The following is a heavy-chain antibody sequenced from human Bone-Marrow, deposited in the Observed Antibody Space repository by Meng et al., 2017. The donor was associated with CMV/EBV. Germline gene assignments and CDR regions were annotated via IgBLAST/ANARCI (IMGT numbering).Heavy chain of an antibody. J-gene: IGHJ4*02. Sequence: SETLSLTCTVSGGSISSSSYYWGWIRQPPGKGLEWIGSIYYGGSTYYNPSLKSRVTISVDTSKNQFSLKLSSVTAADTAVYYCARSAFEIVPAATEYWGQGTLVTVSS. V-gene: IGHV4-39*07. D-gene: IGHD2-2*01. CDR3: ARSAFEIVPAATEY. CDR2: IYYGGST. CDR1: GGSISSSSYY.